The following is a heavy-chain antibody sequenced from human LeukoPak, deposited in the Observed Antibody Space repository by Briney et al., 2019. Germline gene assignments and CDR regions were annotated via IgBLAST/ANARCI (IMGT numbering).Heavy chain of an antibody. Sequence: ASVKVSCKASGYTFTSYAMNWVRQAPGQGLEWMGWINTNTGNPTYAQGFTGQFVFSLDTSVGTAYLQISSLKAEDTAVYYCARVGGYGDYMRGAFDIWGQGTMVTVSS. CDR1: GYTFTSYA. J-gene: IGHJ3*02. CDR2: INTNTGNP. D-gene: IGHD4-17*01. V-gene: IGHV7-4-1*02. CDR3: ARVGGYGDYMRGAFDI.